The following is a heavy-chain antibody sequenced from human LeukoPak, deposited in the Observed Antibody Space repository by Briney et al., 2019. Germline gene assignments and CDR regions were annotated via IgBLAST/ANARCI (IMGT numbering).Heavy chain of an antibody. CDR2: ISYDGSNR. J-gene: IGHJ3*02. V-gene: IGHV3-30*04. CDR1: GFTFSSYA. D-gene: IGHD3-3*01. CDR3: ARDILEWFYRGDAFDI. Sequence: GGSLRLSCAASGFTFSSYAMHWVRQAPGKGLEWVAVISYDGSNRYYADSVKGRFTISRDNSKNTLYLQMNSLRAEDTAVYYCARDILEWFYRGDAFDIWGQGTMVTVSS.